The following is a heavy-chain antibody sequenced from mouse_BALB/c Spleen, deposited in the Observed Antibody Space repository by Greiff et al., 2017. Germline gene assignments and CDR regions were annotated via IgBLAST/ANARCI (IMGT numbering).Heavy chain of an antibody. Sequence: DVHLVESGAELVKPGASVKLSCTASGFNIKDTYMHWVKQRPEQGLEWIGRIDPANGNTKYDPKFQGKATITADTSSNTAYLQLSSLTSEDTAVYYCARGYGNYDYYAMDYWGQGTSVTVSS. CDR3: ARGYGNYDYYAMDY. CDR2: IDPANGNT. CDR1: GFNIKDTY. V-gene: IGHV14-3*02. D-gene: IGHD2-10*02. J-gene: IGHJ4*01.